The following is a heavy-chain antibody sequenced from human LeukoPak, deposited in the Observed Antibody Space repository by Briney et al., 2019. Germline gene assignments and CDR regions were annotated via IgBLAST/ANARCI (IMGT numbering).Heavy chain of an antibody. J-gene: IGHJ4*02. D-gene: IGHD3-16*02. V-gene: IGHV4-30-2*03. CDR2: IYHSGST. CDR1: GGSISSGGYS. Sequence: SETLSLTCAVSGGSISSGGYSWSWIRQPPGKGLEWIGYIYHSGSTYYNPSLKSRVTISVDTSKNQFSLKLSSVTAADTAVYYCARHLDYDYVWGSYRLSYYFDYWGQGTLVTVSS. CDR3: ARHLDYDYVWGSYRLSYYFDY.